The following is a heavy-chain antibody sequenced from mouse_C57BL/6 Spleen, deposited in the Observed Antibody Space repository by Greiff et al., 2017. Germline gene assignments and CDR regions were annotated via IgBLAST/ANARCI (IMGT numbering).Heavy chain of an antibody. Sequence: VKLMESGPELVKPGASVKISCKASGYTFTDYYINWVKQRPGQGLEWIGWIFPGSGSTYYNEKFKGKATLTVDKSSSTAYMLLSSLTSEDSAVYFCARDTTAGGFAYWGQGTLVTVSA. CDR2: IFPGSGST. CDR1: GYTFTDYY. D-gene: IGHD1-2*01. V-gene: IGHV1-75*01. J-gene: IGHJ3*01. CDR3: ARDTTAGGFAY.